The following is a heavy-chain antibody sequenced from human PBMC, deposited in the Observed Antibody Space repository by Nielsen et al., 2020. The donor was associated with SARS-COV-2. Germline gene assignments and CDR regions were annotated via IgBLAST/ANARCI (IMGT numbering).Heavy chain of an antibody. CDR3: ARDRDYYDSSGLDY. CDR1: GFTFSDYY. D-gene: IGHD3-22*01. Sequence: GGSLRLSCAASGFTFSDYYMSWIRQAPGKGLEWVSYISSSSSYTNYADSVKGRFTISRDNAKNSLYLQMNSLRAEDTAMYYCARDRDYYDSSGLDYWGQGTLVTVSS. CDR2: ISSSSSYT. J-gene: IGHJ4*02. V-gene: IGHV3-11*05.